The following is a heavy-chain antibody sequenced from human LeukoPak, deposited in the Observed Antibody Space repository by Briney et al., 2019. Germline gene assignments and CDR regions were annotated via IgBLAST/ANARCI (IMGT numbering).Heavy chain of an antibody. CDR3: ARGIHGEGFDI. Sequence: GESLKISCKGSGYRFSGYWVGWVRQIPGKGLEWMGMIYPADSDIRMSPSFQGQVTMSVDKSSNTAYLHWGSLKASDTAMYYCARGIHGEGFDIWGQGTVVTVS. CDR2: IYPADSDI. J-gene: IGHJ3*02. V-gene: IGHV5-51*01. CDR1: GYRFSGYW.